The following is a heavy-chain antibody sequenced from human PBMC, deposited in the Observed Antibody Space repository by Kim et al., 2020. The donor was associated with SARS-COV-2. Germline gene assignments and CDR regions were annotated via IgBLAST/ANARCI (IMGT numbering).Heavy chain of an antibody. J-gene: IGHJ3*02. CDR3: ARDQLRYFDWLLYGDALDI. V-gene: IGHV3-11*06. Sequence: GRVTITRDNAKNSLYLQMNSLRAEDTAVYYCARDQLRYFDWLLYGDALDIWGQGTMVTVSS. D-gene: IGHD3-9*01.